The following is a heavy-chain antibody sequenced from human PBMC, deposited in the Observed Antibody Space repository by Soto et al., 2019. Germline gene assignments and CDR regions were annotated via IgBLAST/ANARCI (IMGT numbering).Heavy chain of an antibody. D-gene: IGHD6-13*01. CDR3: ARQTTYSSSWYDY. CDR2: IYTSGST. CDR1: GGSITNYY. V-gene: IGHV4-4*07. J-gene: IGHJ4*02. Sequence: SETLSLTCSVSGGSITNYYWTWIRQPAGKGLEWIGRIYTSGSTNYSPSLKSRVTMSVDTSKNQFSLKLTSVTAADTATYYCARQTTYSSSWYDYWGQGTLVTVSS.